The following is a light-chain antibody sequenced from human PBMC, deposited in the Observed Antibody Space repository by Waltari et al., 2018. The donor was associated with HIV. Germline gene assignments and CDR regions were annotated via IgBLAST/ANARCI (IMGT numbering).Light chain of an antibody. V-gene: IGKV3-20*01. CDR1: QSVSNKF. Sequence: ENVLTQSPGTLSFSPGDRASLSCRATQSVSNKFLAWYQQKPGQAPRLLISGASRRATGIPDRFSGSGSGTDFTLTISRLEPEDFAMYYCQQYGSSTYSFGQGTKLEIK. CDR3: QQYGSSTYS. CDR2: GAS. J-gene: IGKJ2*03.